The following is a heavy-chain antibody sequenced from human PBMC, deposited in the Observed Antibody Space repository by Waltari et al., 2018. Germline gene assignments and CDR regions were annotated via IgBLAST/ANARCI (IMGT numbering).Heavy chain of an antibody. CDR2: ISSSSSYI. CDR3: ARDGNYYDSSGYRRGII. Sequence: EVQLVESGGGLVKPGGSLRLSCAASGFTFSSYSMNWVRQAPGKGLEWVSSISSSSSYIYYADSVKGRFTSSRDNAKNSLYLQMNSLRAEDTAVYYCARDGNYYDSSGYRRGIIWGQGTLVTVSS. D-gene: IGHD3-22*01. V-gene: IGHV3-21*01. CDR1: GFTFSSYS. J-gene: IGHJ1*01.